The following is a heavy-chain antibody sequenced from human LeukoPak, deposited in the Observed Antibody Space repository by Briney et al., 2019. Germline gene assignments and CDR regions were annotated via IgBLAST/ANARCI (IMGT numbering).Heavy chain of an antibody. CDR3: ARDPSGYGSGSYSDY. J-gene: IGHJ4*02. V-gene: IGHV3-30*04. Sequence: GGSLRLSCAASGFTFSSYAMHWVRQAPGKGLEWVAVISYDGSNKYYADSVKGRFTISRDNSKNTLYLQMNSLRAEDTAVYYCARDPSGYGSGSYSDYWGQGTLVTVSS. CDR2: ISYDGSNK. CDR1: GFTFSSYA. D-gene: IGHD3-10*01.